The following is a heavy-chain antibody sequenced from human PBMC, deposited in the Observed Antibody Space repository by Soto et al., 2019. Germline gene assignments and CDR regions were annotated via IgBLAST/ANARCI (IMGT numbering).Heavy chain of an antibody. D-gene: IGHD3-22*01. CDR1: GFTFSSYA. J-gene: IGHJ4*02. CDR2: ISGSGGST. V-gene: IGHV3-23*01. CDR3: AKSRAGYYDSSGYPFPFDY. Sequence: GSLRLSCAASGFTFSSYAMSWVRQAPGKGLEWVSAISGSGGSTYYADSVKGRFTISRDNSKNTLYLQMNSLRAEDTAVYYCAKSRAGYYDSSGYPFPFDYWGQGT.